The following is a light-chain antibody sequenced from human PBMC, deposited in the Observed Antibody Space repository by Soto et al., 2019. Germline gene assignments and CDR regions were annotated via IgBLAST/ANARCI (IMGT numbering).Light chain of an antibody. CDR2: EVT. J-gene: IGLJ3*02. CDR3: SSYTSSSALGV. CDR1: SSDIGIFNY. Sequence: QSALTQPASVSGSPGQSITISCTGTSSDIGIFNYVSWYQQHPGKAPKLIIYEVTNRPSGVSDRFSGSKSGSTASLNISGLQADEEDDYYRSSYTSSSALGVFGGGTKLTVL. V-gene: IGLV2-14*01.